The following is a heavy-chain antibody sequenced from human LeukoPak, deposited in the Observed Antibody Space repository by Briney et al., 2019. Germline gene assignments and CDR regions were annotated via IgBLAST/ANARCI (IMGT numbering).Heavy chain of an antibody. V-gene: IGHV4-34*01. D-gene: IGHD2-2*01. CDR3: ARLYRRGRYCSSTSCYHRFDP. CDR1: GGSFSGYY. CDR2: INHSGST. Sequence: SETLSLTCAVYGGSFSGYYWSWIRQPPGKGLEWIGEINHSGSTNYNPSLKSRVTISVDTSKNQFSLKLSSVTAADTAVYYCARLYRRGRYCSSTSCYHRFDPWGRGTLVTVSS. J-gene: IGHJ5*02.